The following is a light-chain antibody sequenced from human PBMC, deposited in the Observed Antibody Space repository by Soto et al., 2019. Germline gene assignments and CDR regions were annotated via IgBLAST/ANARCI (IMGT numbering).Light chain of an antibody. Sequence: EIVLTQSPATLSLSPGERATLSCRASQSVSSYLAWFQQKPGQAPRLLIYDKSNRATGTPARFSGSGSGTDFTLTISSLGPEDFAVYYCQQRSNWLLTFGGGTKVEIK. CDR2: DKS. CDR1: QSVSSY. J-gene: IGKJ4*02. CDR3: QQRSNWLLT. V-gene: IGKV3-11*01.